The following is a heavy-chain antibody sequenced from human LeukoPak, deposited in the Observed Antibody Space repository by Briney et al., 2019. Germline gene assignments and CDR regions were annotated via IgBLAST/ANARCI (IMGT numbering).Heavy chain of an antibody. CDR1: GGSFSGYY. V-gene: IGHV4-34*01. D-gene: IGHD1-26*01. Sequence: PSETLSLTCAVYGGSFSGYYWSWIRQPPGKGLEWIGSIYYSGSTYYNPSLKSRVTISVDTSKNQFSLKLSSVTAADTAVYYCARLRGGATHYFDYWGQGTLVTVSS. J-gene: IGHJ4*02. CDR3: ARLRGGATHYFDY. CDR2: IYYSGST.